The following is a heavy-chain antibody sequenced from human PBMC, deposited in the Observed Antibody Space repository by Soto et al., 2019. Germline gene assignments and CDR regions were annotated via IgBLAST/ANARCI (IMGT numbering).Heavy chain of an antibody. CDR3: AKNGHPPYYYYGLDV. CDR2: ISGYNGDT. CDR1: GYTFTRYG. V-gene: IGHV1-18*01. D-gene: IGHD2-8*01. J-gene: IGHJ6*02. Sequence: QGHLVQSGAEVKKPGTSVKVSCKASGYTFTRYGISWVRQAPGQGLEWMGWISGYNGDTNYAQNLQGRVTMTIETSTSTAYMELRSLTSDDTAVYYCAKNGHPPYYYYGLDVWGQGTTVTVSS.